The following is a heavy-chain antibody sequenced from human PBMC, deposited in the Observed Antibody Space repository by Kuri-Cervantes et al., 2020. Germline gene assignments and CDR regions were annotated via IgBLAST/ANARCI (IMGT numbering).Heavy chain of an antibody. CDR3: ARGDCSGGSCYSRGPYYYYGMDV. D-gene: IGHD2-15*01. V-gene: IGHV1-69*02. Sequence: SVKVSCKASGGTFSNYTISWVRQAPGQGLEWMGRIIPILGIANYAQKFQGRVTITADKSTSTAYMELSSLRSEDTAVYYCARGDCSGGSCYSRGPYYYYGMDVWGQGTTVTVSS. J-gene: IGHJ6*02. CDR2: IIPILGIA. CDR1: GGTFSNYT.